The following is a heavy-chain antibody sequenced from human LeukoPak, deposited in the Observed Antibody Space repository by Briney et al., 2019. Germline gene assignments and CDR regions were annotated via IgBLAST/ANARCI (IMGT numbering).Heavy chain of an antibody. Sequence: SETLSLTCTVSGGSISSYYWSWIRQPPGKGLEWIGYIYYSGSTNYNPSLKSRVTISVDTSQNQFSLKLSSVTAADTAVYYCARVEGAETYYDILTGYYNRHYFDYWGQGTLVTVSS. CDR2: IYYSGST. CDR1: GGSISSYY. CDR3: ARVEGAETYYDILTGYYNRHYFDY. V-gene: IGHV4-59*01. D-gene: IGHD3-9*01. J-gene: IGHJ4*02.